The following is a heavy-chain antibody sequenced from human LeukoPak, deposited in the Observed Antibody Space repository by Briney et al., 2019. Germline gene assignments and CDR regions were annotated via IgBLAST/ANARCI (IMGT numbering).Heavy chain of an antibody. V-gene: IGHV4-38-2*01. CDR2: IYHSGST. CDR1: GYSMSSGYY. J-gene: IGHJ4*02. Sequence: PSETLSLTCAVSGYSMSSGYYWGWIRQTPGKGLEWIGSIYHSGSTYYNPSLKSRVTISVDTAKNQFSLKLNSVTAADTAVYYCAKGGNSEYSSSSYWGQGTLVTVSS. D-gene: IGHD6-6*01. CDR3: AKGGNSEYSSSSY.